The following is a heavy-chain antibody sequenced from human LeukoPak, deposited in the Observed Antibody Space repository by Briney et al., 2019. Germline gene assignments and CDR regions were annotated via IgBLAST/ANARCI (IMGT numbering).Heavy chain of an antibody. J-gene: IGHJ4*02. CDR1: GFTFSDYS. CDR3: ARHLVGVVATGVRNNFDY. V-gene: IGHV3-48*02. D-gene: IGHD5-12*01. Sequence: GGSLRLSCVASGFTFSDYSMNWVRQAPGKGLEWVSYISTSSSTIYYADSVKGRFTISRDNAKNSLFLQMNSLRDEDTAVYYCARHLVGVVATGVRNNFDYWGQGTLVTVSS. CDR2: ISTSSSTI.